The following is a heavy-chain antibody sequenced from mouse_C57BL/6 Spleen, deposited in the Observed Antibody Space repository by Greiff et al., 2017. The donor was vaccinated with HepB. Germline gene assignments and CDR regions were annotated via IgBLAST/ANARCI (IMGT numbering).Heavy chain of an antibody. CDR1: GYTFTSYW. D-gene: IGHD2-3*01. J-gene: IGHJ3*01. V-gene: IGHV1-53*01. CDR2: INPSNGGT. Sequence: VQLQQPGTELVKPGASVKLSCKASGYTFTSYWMHWVKQRPGQGLEWIGNINPSNGGTNYNEKFKSKATLTVDKSSSTAYMQLSSLTSEDSAVYYCALGAYDGYPWFAYWGQGTLVTVSA. CDR3: ALGAYDGYPWFAY.